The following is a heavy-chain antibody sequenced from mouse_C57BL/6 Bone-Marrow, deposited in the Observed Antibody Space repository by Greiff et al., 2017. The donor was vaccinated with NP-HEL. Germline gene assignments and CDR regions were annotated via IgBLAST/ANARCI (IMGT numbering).Heavy chain of an antibody. Sequence: QVQLKQSGPELVKPGASVKLSCKASGYTFTSYDINWVKQRPGQGLEWIGWIYPSDGSTKYNEKFKGKATLTVDTSSSTAYMERHSLTSKDSAVYFCARGGPTMVTTRGRYFDVWGTGTTVTVSS. CDR2: IYPSDGST. CDR1: GYTFTSYD. J-gene: IGHJ1*03. CDR3: ARGGPTMVTTRGRYFDV. D-gene: IGHD2-9*01. V-gene: IGHV1-85*01.